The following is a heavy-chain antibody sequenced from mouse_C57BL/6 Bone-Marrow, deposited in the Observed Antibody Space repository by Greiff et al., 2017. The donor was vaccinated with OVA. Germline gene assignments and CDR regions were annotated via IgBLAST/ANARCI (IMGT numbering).Heavy chain of an antibody. V-gene: IGHV4-1*01. CDR3: ARALYYGSSYYAMDY. CDR2: INPASSTI. CDR1: GFDFSRYW. D-gene: IGHD1-1*01. J-gene: IGHJ4*01. Sequence: VKLMESGGGLVQPGGSLKLSCAASGFDFSRYWMRWVPRAPGQGLEWIGEINPASSTINYAPSLKDKFIIARDNAKKTLYLQMSKVRSEDTALYYCARALYYGSSYYAMDYWGQGTSVTVSS.